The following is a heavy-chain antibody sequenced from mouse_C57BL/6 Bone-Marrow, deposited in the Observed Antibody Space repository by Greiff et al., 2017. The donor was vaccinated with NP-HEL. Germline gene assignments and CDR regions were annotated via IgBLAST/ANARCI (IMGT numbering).Heavy chain of an antibody. Sequence: VQLQESGAELARPGASVKLSCKASGYTFTSYGISWVKQRTGQGLEWIGEIYPRSGNTYYNEKFKGKATLTADKSSSTAYMELRSLTSEDSAVYFCARKDDGSSPWYFDVWGTGTTVTVSS. D-gene: IGHD1-1*01. CDR3: ARKDDGSSPWYFDV. CDR1: GYTFTSYG. J-gene: IGHJ1*03. V-gene: IGHV1-81*01. CDR2: IYPRSGNT.